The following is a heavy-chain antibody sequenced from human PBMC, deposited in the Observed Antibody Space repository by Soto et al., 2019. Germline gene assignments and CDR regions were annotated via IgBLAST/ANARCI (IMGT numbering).Heavy chain of an antibody. CDR3: VVYDSSGYYYDSPYYFDY. CDR1: GFTFSSYA. D-gene: IGHD3-22*01. CDR2: ISYDGSNK. V-gene: IGHV3-30-3*01. J-gene: IGHJ4*02. Sequence: GGSLRLSCAASGFTFSSYAMHWVRQAPGKGLEWVAVISYDGSNKYYADSVKGRFTISRDNSKNTLYLQMNSLRAEDTAVYYCVVYDSSGYYYDSPYYFDYWGQGTLVTVSS.